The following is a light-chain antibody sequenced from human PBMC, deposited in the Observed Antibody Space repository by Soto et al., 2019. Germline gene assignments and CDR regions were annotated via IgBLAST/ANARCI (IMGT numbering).Light chain of an antibody. Sequence: EIVMTQSPATLSVSPGERATLSCRASQSVSSNLAWYQQKPGQAPRLLIYGASTRATGIPARFSGSGSGTEFTLTISSLQFQDLAVYYRQQYNNWPPYTFGQGTKVDI. CDR1: QSVSSN. CDR3: QQYNNWPPYT. V-gene: IGKV3-15*01. CDR2: GAS. J-gene: IGKJ2*01.